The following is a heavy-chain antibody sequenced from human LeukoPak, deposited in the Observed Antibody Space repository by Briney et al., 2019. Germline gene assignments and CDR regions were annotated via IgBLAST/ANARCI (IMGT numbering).Heavy chain of an antibody. D-gene: IGHD6-19*01. CDR2: IYHSGST. CDR1: GGSISSYH. CDR3: ARDSGSGGP. V-gene: IGHV4-59*12. Sequence: TTSETLSLTCTVSGGSISSYHWSWIRQPPGKGLEWIGYIYHSGSTNYNPSLKSRVTISIDTSNNQFSLKLSSVTAADTAVYYCARDSGSGGPWGQGTPVTVSS. J-gene: IGHJ5*02.